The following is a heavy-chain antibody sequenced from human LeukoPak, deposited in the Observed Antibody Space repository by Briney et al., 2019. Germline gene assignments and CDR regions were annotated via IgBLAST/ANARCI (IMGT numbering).Heavy chain of an antibody. J-gene: IGHJ4*02. Sequence: GGSLRLSCEASRFTFSSYGMHWVRQAPGKGLEWVSYISGRGNTIYYADSVKGRFTISRDNAKNSLYLQMNSLRAEDTAVYYCIVLTVAGTLGFDYWGQGTLVTVSS. CDR3: IVLTVAGTLGFDY. CDR1: RFTFSSYG. D-gene: IGHD6-19*01. V-gene: IGHV3-48*01. CDR2: ISGRGNTI.